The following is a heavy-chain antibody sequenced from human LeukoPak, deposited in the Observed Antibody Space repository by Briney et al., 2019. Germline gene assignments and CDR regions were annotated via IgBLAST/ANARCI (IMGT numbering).Heavy chain of an antibody. D-gene: IGHD3-10*01. J-gene: IGHJ1*01. CDR1: GGSISSYY. CDR2: INHSGST. V-gene: IGHV4-34*01. Sequence: SETLSLTCTVSGGSISSYYWSWIRQPPGKGLEWIGEINHSGSTNYNPSLKSRVTISVDTSKNQFSLKLSSVTAADTAVYYCARAMVRGVIISYFQHWGQGTLVTVSS. CDR3: ARAMVRGVIISYFQH.